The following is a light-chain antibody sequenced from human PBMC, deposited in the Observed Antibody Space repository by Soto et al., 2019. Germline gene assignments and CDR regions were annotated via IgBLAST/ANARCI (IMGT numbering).Light chain of an antibody. J-gene: IGLJ2*01. Sequence: QSALTQPPSASGSPGQSVTISCAGTSSDVGGYKYVSWYQQHPGKAPKLMIYEVSKRPSGVPDRFSGSKSDNTASLTVSGLQAEDEADYYCSAYAGSSNVDVVFGGGTKLTVL. CDR2: EVS. CDR3: SAYAGSSNVDVV. CDR1: SSDVGGYKY. V-gene: IGLV2-8*01.